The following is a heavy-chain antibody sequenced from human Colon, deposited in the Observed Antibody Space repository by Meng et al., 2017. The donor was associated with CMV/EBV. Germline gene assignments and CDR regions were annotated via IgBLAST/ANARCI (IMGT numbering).Heavy chain of an antibody. CDR1: GFTFSSYW. D-gene: IGHD5-18*01. CDR2: INSDGSST. V-gene: IGHV3-74*01. Sequence: CAASGFTFSSYWMHWVRQAPGKGLVWVSRINSDGSSTRYADSVKGRLTISRDNAKNTLYLQMNSLRAEDTAVYYCARDTAMTGGYDYWGQGTLVTVSS. J-gene: IGHJ4*02. CDR3: ARDTAMTGGYDY.